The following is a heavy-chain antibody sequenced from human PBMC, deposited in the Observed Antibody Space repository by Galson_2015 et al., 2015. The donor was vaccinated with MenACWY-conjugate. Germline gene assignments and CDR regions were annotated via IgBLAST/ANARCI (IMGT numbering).Heavy chain of an antibody. J-gene: IGHJ6*02. D-gene: IGHD6-19*01. V-gene: IGHV3-11*05. CDR3: ARDDQAVAGTRVVV. Sequence: GLEWVSYISSSSSFTYYADSVKGRFTISRDNAKNSLYLQMNSLRAEDTAVYYCARDDQAVAGTRVVVWGQGTTVTVSS. CDR2: ISSSSSFT.